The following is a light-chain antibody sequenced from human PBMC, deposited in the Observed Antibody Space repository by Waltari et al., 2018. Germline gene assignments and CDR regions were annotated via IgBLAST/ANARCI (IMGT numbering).Light chain of an antibody. J-gene: IGKJ4*01. CDR2: GTS. Sequence: DIRMTQSPSSVSASEGDRVTITCRASQAISGWLAWYQQKPGRAPKLLIYGTSSLHSGVSSRFSGSGSGTDFTLTISSLQPEDFVIYYCQQATSLPLTFGGGTRVEIK. V-gene: IGKV1-12*01. CDR1: QAISGW. CDR3: QQATSLPLT.